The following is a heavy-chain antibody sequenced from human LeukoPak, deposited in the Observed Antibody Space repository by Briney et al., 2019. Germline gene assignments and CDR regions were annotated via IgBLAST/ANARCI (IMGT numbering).Heavy chain of an antibody. V-gene: IGHV3-15*01. D-gene: IGHD3-10*01. CDR2: IKSKTDGGTT. Sequence: GGSLRLSCAASGFTFSNAWMSWVRQAPGKGLEWVGRIKSKTDGGTTDYAAPVKGRFTIARDDSKNTLYLQMNSLKTKDTAVYYCTTAYYYGSGSYYTYYFDYWGQGTLVTVSS. CDR3: TTAYYYGSGSYYTYYFDY. J-gene: IGHJ4*02. CDR1: GFTFSNAW.